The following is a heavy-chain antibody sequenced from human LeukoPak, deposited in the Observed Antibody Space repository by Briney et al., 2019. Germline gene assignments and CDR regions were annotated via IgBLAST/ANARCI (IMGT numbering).Heavy chain of an antibody. CDR1: GFTFSSYG. CDR2: VSYDGGSK. J-gene: IGHJ4*02. Sequence: GGSLRLSCAASGFTFSSYGMHWVRQAPGKGLEWVAVVSYDGGSKHYQDSVNGRFTISRDNSKDTLYLQMNSLRAEDTAVYYCAKDFFPKTSVYYFDSWGQGTLVTVSS. CDR3: AKDFFPKTSVYYFDS. D-gene: IGHD3-16*01. V-gene: IGHV3-30*18.